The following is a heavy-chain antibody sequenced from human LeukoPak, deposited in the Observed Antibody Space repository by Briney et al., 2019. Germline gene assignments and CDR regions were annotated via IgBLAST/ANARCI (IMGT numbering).Heavy chain of an antibody. CDR2: ISSSSSYI. Sequence: GGSLRLSCAASGFTFSSYSMNWVRQAPGKGLEWVSSISSSSSYIYYADSVKGRFTISRDNAKNSLYLQMSSLRAEDTAVYYCARGDSSSWYPYYYYGMDVWGKGTTVTVSS. CDR3: ARGDSSSWYPYYYYGMDV. V-gene: IGHV3-21*01. D-gene: IGHD6-13*01. J-gene: IGHJ6*04. CDR1: GFTFSSYS.